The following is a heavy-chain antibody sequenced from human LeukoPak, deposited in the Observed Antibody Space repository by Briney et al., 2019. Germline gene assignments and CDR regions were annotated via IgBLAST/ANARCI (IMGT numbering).Heavy chain of an antibody. J-gene: IGHJ5*02. Sequence: PSETLSLTCTVSGGSISSYYWSWIRQPAGKGLEWIGRIYTSGSTNYNPSLKSRVTMSEDTSKNQFSLKLSSVTAADTAVYYCARGGATFGELTNWFDPWGQGTLVTVSS. CDR2: IYTSGST. CDR1: GGSISSYY. D-gene: IGHD3-10*01. V-gene: IGHV4-4*07. CDR3: ARGGATFGELTNWFDP.